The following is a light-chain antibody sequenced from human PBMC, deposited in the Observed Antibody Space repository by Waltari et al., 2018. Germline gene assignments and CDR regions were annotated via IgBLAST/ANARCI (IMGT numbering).Light chain of an antibody. CDR1: SSDGGGSNY. Sequence: QSALTQPASVSGSPGQSLTIYCTGTSSDGGGSNYVSWYQQHPGKAPKLMIYEVSNRPSGVSNRFSGSKSGNTASLTISGLQAEDEADYYCSSYTSSSTQVFGTGTKVTVL. CDR3: SSYTSSSTQV. CDR2: EVS. V-gene: IGLV2-14*01. J-gene: IGLJ1*01.